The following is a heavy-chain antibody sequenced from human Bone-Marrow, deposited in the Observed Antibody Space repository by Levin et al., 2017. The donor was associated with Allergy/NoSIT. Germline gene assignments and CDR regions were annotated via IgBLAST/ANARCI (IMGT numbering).Heavy chain of an antibody. V-gene: IGHV3-30*04. J-gene: IGHJ4*02. CDR2: VSYHGRDE. Sequence: PGGSLRLSCAASGFTFSNYAMHWVRQAPGKGLEWVAAVSYHGRDEYYADSVKGRFTISRDNSKNTLFLQMNSLGAEDTVVYYCARFEVVVPANWGQGTLVTVSS. D-gene: IGHD2-2*01. CDR3: ARFEVVVPAN. CDR1: GFTFSNYA.